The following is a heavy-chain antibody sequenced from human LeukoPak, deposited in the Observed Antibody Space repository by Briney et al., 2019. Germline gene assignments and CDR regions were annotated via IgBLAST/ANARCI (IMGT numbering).Heavy chain of an antibody. CDR1: GFTFSSYA. CDR3: VRDKDGYNF. V-gene: IGHV3-23*01. Sequence: GGSLRLSCAASGFTFSSYAMNWVRQAPGKGLEWVSAISGSGGSTYYADSVKGRFTISRDNAKNMLYVQMNSLRAEDTAVYYCVRDKDGYNFWGQGTLVSVSS. D-gene: IGHD5-24*01. CDR2: ISGSGGST. J-gene: IGHJ4*02.